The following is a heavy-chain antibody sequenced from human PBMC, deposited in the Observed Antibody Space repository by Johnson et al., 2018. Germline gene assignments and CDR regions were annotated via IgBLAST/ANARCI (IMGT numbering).Heavy chain of an antibody. Sequence: VQLVESGGGLVQPGGSLRLSCAASRFSFSEYDMHWVRQAPGKSLEWVSALGIRDDTHYPGSVKGRFTISRENARNSLYLQMNSLRAEDTAVYYCIRAGIQVPGIDAFDFWGHGTRVTVSS. J-gene: IGHJ3*01. CDR3: IRAGIQVPGIDAFDF. V-gene: IGHV3-13*01. D-gene: IGHD6-19*01. CDR1: RFSFSEYD. CDR2: LGIRDDT.